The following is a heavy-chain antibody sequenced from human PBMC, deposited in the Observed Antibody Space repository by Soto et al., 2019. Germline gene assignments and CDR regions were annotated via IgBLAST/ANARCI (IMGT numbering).Heavy chain of an antibody. J-gene: IGHJ5*02. V-gene: IGHV1-18*01. CDR1: GYTFSSYGTTYG. CDR2: ISSYNGNT. D-gene: IGHD2-15*01. CDR3: ARYCSGGSCYHNWFDP. Sequence: QVQLVQSGAEVKKPGASVKVSCKSSGYTFSSYGTTYGISWVRQAPGQGLEWMGWISSYNGNTNYAQKFQGRVTMTTDTSTRTAYMELRSLRSDDTAVYYCARYCSGGSCYHNWFDPWGQGTLVTVSS.